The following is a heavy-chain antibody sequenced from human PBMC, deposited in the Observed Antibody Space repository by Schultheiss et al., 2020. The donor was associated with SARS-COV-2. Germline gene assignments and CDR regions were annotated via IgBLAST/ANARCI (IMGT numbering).Heavy chain of an antibody. J-gene: IGHJ4*02. CDR3: ARDHTTNYYDSSGCDY. Sequence: GGSLRLSCAASGFTFSSYGMHWVRQAPGKGLEWVAVIWSDGSNKYYADSVKGRFTISRDNSKNTLYLQMNSLRAEDTAVYYCARDHTTNYYDSSGCDYWGQGTLVTVSS. CDR1: GFTFSSYG. CDR2: IWSDGSNK. D-gene: IGHD3-22*01. V-gene: IGHV3-33*01.